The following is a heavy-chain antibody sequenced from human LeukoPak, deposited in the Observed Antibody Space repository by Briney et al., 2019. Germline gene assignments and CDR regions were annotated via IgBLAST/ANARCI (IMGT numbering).Heavy chain of an antibody. D-gene: IGHD6-19*01. V-gene: IGHV4-4*02. J-gene: IGHJ6*02. CDR1: GGSISSSNW. CDR2: IYHSGST. Sequence: SETLSLTCTVSGGSISSSNWWSWVRQPPGKGLEWIGEIYHSGSTNYNPSLKSRVTISVDKSKNQFSLKLSSVTAADTAVYYCARVGSSGWGYYYYGMDVWGQGTTVTVSS. CDR3: ARVGSSGWGYYYYGMDV.